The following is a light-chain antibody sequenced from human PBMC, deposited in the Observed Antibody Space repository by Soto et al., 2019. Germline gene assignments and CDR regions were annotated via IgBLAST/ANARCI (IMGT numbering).Light chain of an antibody. V-gene: IGLV4-69*01. J-gene: IGLJ2*01. Sequence: QPVLTQSPSASASLGASVKLTCTLSSRHNTNAIAWHQQQPKKGPRFLMKVNSDGRHFKGDGIPDRFSGSSSGAERYLTISSLQSEDEADYYCQAWATGIHIFGGGTKLTVL. CDR3: QAWATGIHI. CDR2: VNSDGRH. CDR1: SRHNTNA.